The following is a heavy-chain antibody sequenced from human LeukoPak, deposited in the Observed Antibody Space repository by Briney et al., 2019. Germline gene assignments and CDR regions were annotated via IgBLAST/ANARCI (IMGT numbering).Heavy chain of an antibody. D-gene: IGHD5-24*01. J-gene: IGHJ6*02. CDR1: GFTFSSYA. CDR3: ARDRSRDGYNPNYYYYGMDV. Sequence: GGSLRLSCAASGFTFSSYAMHWVRQAPGKGLEWVAVISYDGSNKYYADSVKGRSTISRDNSKNTLYLQMNSLRAEDTAVYYCARDRSRDGYNPNYYYYGMDVWGQGTTVTVSS. V-gene: IGHV3-30-3*01. CDR2: ISYDGSNK.